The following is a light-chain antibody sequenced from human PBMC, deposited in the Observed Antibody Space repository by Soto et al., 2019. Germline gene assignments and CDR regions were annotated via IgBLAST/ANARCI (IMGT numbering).Light chain of an antibody. J-gene: IGLJ1*01. V-gene: IGLV2-23*02. CDR2: EVN. Sequence: QSALTQPASVSGSPGQSITISCTGTSRDVGSYNLVSWYQQHPGKAPKLIIYEVNKRPSGVSNRFSGSKSGNTASLTISGLQAEDEADYYCCSFAGSSTPYVFGTGTKVTVL. CDR1: SRDVGSYNL. CDR3: CSFAGSSTPYV.